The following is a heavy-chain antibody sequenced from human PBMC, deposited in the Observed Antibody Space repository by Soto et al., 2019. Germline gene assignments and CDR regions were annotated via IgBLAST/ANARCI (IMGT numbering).Heavy chain of an antibody. CDR1: VFTFNTHP. CDR2: ISGSSRGT. Sequence: GGALAVQCATSVFTFNTHPMSTVRQAPGKGLESVSSISGSSRGTYYAAPVKGRFTISIDNSKNTLYLQMNSLRAEDTGLYYCARDDTPMGRKWFDPWGQGTMFTLSS. J-gene: IGHJ5*02. D-gene: IGHD5-18*01. CDR3: ARDDTPMGRKWFDP. V-gene: IGHV3-23*01.